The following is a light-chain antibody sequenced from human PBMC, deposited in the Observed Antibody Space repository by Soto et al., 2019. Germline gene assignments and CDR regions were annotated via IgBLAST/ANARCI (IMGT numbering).Light chain of an antibody. V-gene: IGKV3-20*01. CDR3: QQYGSSRT. Sequence: IVWTQSPATLSLSPGAGATLSCRASQSGMSYLARYPQQPGQAPRPLIYDASNSATGIPARFSASGSRTDFTLTISRLEPEDFAVYYCQQYGSSRTFGQGTQVDIK. J-gene: IGKJ1*01. CDR1: QSGMSY. CDR2: DAS.